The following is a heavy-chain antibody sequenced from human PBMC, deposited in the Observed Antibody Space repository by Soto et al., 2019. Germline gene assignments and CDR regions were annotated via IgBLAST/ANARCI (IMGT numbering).Heavy chain of an antibody. CDR3: ARADCSSTSCYGGSYYYYYGMDV. Sequence: ASLKVSCKASGYTFTSYGIHWVRQAPGQRLEWTGWINAGNGNTKYSEKFQGRVTITADESTSTAYMELSSLRSEDTAVYYCARADCSSTSCYGGSYYYYYGMDVWGQGTTVTVSS. D-gene: IGHD2-2*01. CDR1: GYTFTSYG. V-gene: IGHV1-3*01. CDR2: INAGNGNT. J-gene: IGHJ6*02.